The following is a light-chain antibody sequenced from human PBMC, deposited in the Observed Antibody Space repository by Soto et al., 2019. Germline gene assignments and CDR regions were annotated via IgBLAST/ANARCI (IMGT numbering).Light chain of an antibody. CDR1: QSVSNNY. Sequence: EIVLTQSQGTLSLSRGERATLSCRASQSVSNNYLAWSQQKPGKAPRLLIYGASNRATGIPDRLSGSGSGTDFTITIRRLEPEDVAVYYCQQYGSSGTFGQGTKVDIK. V-gene: IGKV3-20*01. CDR2: GAS. CDR3: QQYGSSGT. J-gene: IGKJ1*01.